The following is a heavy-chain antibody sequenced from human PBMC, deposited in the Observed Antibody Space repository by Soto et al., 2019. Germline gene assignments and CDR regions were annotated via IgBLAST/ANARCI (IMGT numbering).Heavy chain of an antibody. CDR1: GGSISSSDW. Sequence: PSETLSLTCAVSGGSISSSDWWSWVRQPPGKGLEWNGEIYHSGSTNYNPSLKSRVTISVDKSKNQFSLKLSSVTAADTAVYYCARSPSYGSGSYYKDYWGQGTLVTVSS. J-gene: IGHJ4*02. V-gene: IGHV4-4*02. CDR3: ARSPSYGSGSYYKDY. D-gene: IGHD3-10*01. CDR2: IYHSGST.